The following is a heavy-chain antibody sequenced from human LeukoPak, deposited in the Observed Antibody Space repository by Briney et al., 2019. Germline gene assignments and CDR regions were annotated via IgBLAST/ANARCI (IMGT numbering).Heavy chain of an antibody. CDR3: AKPARGYYYYGMDV. Sequence: GGSLRLSCAASGFTFSSYAMSCVRQAPGKGLEWVSAISGSGGSTYYADSVKGRFTISRDNSKNTLYLQMNSLRAEDTAVYYCAKPARGYYYYGMDVWGQGTTVTVSS. J-gene: IGHJ6*02. CDR2: ISGSGGST. V-gene: IGHV3-23*01. CDR1: GFTFSSYA. D-gene: IGHD3-10*01.